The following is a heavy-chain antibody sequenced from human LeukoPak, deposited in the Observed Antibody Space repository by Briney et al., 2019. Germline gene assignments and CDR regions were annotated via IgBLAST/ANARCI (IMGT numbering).Heavy chain of an antibody. J-gene: IGHJ4*02. Sequence: GASVKVSCKTSGYTFTKYHIHWVRQAPGQGREGMGVINPSGGTTTYAQNFQGRVTMTRDTSTITVYMELSSLRSDDTAVYYRAREAIFGVVREYYFDYWGQGTLVTVS. D-gene: IGHD3-3*01. CDR3: AREAIFGVVREYYFDY. CDR1: GYTFTKYH. V-gene: IGHV1-46*01. CDR2: INPSGGTT.